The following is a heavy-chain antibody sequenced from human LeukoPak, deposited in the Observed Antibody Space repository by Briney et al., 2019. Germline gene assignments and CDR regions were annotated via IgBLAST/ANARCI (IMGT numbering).Heavy chain of an antibody. J-gene: IGHJ4*02. Sequence: ASVKVSCKASGYTFTSYYMHWVRQAPGQGLEWMGWISAYNGNTNYAQKLQGRVTMTTDTSTSTAYMELRSLRSDDTAVYYCARIARRDGYNFVDYWGQGTLVTVSS. CDR3: ARIARRDGYNFVDY. V-gene: IGHV1-18*04. CDR2: ISAYNGNT. D-gene: IGHD5-24*01. CDR1: GYTFTSYY.